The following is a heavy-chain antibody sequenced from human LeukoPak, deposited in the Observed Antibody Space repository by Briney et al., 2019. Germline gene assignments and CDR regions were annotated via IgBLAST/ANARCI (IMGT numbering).Heavy chain of an antibody. CDR1: GGAFSSYA. D-gene: IGHD3-16*02. CDR3: ARTGLYDYVWESYRQKWSDP. Sequence: SVKVSCKASGGAFSSYAISWVRQAPGQGLEWMGRNIPMFGTTNYAQKFQGRVTITRDESTSTEYMELSSLRSEDTAVYYCARTGLYDYVWESYRQKWSDPWGQGTLVTVSS. CDR2: NIPMFGTT. J-gene: IGHJ5*02. V-gene: IGHV1-69*05.